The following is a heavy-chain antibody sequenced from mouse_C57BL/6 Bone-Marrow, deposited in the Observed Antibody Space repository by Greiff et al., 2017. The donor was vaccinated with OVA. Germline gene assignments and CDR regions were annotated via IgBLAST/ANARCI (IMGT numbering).Heavy chain of an antibody. CDR2: IHPNSGSP. CDR3: ARGGRGYFDV. J-gene: IGHJ1*03. CDR1: GYTFTSYW. D-gene: IGHD6-1*01. V-gene: IGHV1-64*01. Sequence: VQLQQPGAELVKPGASVTLSCKASGYTFTSYWMHWVKQRPGQGLEWIGMIHPNSGSPNYTEKFKSKATLTVAKSSSTAYMQRSSLTDEDAAVYYCARGGRGYFDVWGTGTTVTVSS.